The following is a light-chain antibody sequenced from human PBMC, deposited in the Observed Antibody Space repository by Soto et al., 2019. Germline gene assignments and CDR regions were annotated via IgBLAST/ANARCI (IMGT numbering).Light chain of an antibody. CDR1: QSVSRSY. Sequence: EIVLTQSPGTLSLSPGERATLSCRARQSVSRSYLVWYQQKPGQPPRLLIYGASSRASGIPDRFGGSGSGTDFTLTISRLEPEDFAVYYCQHYGNSYAFGQGT. CDR3: QHYGNSYA. J-gene: IGKJ2*01. V-gene: IGKV3-20*01. CDR2: GAS.